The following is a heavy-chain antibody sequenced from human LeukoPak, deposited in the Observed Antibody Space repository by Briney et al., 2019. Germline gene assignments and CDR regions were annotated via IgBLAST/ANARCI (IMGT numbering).Heavy chain of an antibody. CDR3: ATFRGTATAAFYFDS. CDR2: ISSSTSYI. CDR1: GFTFSSYT. Sequence: GRSLRLSCTASGFTFSSYTMNWVRQAPGKGLEWVSSISSSTSYIDYADSVKGRFTISRDNAKNSLYLQMDSLRAEDTAVYYCATFRGTATAAFYFDSWGQGTLVTVSS. J-gene: IGHJ4*02. D-gene: IGHD5-24*01. V-gene: IGHV3-21*01.